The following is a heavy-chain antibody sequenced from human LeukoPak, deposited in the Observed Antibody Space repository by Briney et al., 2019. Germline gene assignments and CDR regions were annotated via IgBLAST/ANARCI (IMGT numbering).Heavy chain of an antibody. CDR1: GGSISSYY. CDR3: ARSSSGSAFDI. J-gene: IGHJ3*02. V-gene: IGHV4-4*07. CDR2: IYTSGST. D-gene: IGHD6-19*01. Sequence: SETLSLTCTVSGGSISSYYWSWIRQPAGNGLDWIGRIYTSGSTNYNPSLKSRVTMSVDTSKNQFSLKLSSVTAADTAVYYCARSSSGSAFDIWGQGTMVTVSS.